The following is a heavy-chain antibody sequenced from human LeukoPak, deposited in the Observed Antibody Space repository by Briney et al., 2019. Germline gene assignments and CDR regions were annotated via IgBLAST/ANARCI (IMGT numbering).Heavy chain of an antibody. Sequence: NASETLSLTCTASGGSISSGSYYWSWIRQPAGKGLEWIGRIYTSGSTNYNPSLKSRVTMSVDTSKNQFSLKLSSVTAADTAVYYCARSDYGDSYYWGQGTLVTVSS. D-gene: IGHD4-17*01. V-gene: IGHV4-61*02. J-gene: IGHJ4*02. CDR1: GGSISSGSYY. CDR2: IYTSGST. CDR3: ARSDYGDSYY.